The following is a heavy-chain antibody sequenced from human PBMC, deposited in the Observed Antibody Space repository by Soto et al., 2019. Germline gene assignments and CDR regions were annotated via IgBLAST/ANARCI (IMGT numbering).Heavy chain of an antibody. J-gene: IGHJ4*02. V-gene: IGHV1-2*02. CDR3: ARDPGDRTFEN. CDR2: INPDSGDT. Sequence: QVQLVQSGTEVKKPGASVKVSCEASGYTFTAYSIHWVRQAPGQGLEWMGWINPDSGDTNYAQKFQGRVTMTRDSSFGHAYMELSSLRSDDTAIYYCARDPGDRTFENWGQGTLVTVSS. CDR1: GYTFTAYS. D-gene: IGHD2-21*02.